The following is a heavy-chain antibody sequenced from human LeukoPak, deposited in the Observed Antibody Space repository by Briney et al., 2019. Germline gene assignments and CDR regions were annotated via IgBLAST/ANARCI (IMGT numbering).Heavy chain of an antibody. CDR2: INHSGST. V-gene: IGHV4-4*02. CDR1: GGSISSSNW. Sequence: SETLSLTCAVSGGSISSSNWWSWVRQPPGKGLEWIGEINHSGSTNYNPSLKSRVTISVDTSKNQFSLKLSSVTAADTAVYYCAREKRSSVAGFDPWGQGTLVTVSS. J-gene: IGHJ5*02. D-gene: IGHD6-19*01. CDR3: AREKRSSVAGFDP.